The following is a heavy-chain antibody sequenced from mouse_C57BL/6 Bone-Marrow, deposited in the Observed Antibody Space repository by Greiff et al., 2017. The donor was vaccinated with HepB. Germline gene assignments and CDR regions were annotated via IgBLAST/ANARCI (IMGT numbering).Heavy chain of an antibody. J-gene: IGHJ2*01. CDR1: GFTFSDYG. CDR3: AGPWGVNWEGDYFDY. V-gene: IGHV5-17*01. D-gene: IGHD4-1*02. CDR2: ISSGSSTI. Sequence: EVQGVESRGGLVKPGGSLKLSCAASGFTFSDYGMHWVRQAPEKGLEWVAYISSGSSTIYYADTVKGRFTISRDNAKNTLSLQMTRLRSEDTAMYYCAGPWGVNWEGDYFDYWGQGTTLTVSS.